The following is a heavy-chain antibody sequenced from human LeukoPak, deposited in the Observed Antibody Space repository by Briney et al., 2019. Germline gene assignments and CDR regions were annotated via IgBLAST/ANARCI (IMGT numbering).Heavy chain of an antibody. CDR1: GFTFSSYA. V-gene: IGHV3-30-3*01. CDR3: AKIPTTPMCYYFFDY. D-gene: IGHD2-15*01. J-gene: IGHJ4*02. CDR2: ISYDGSNK. Sequence: PGRSLRLSCAASGFTFSSYAMHWVRQAPGKGLEWVAVISYDGSNKYYADSVKGRFTISRDNSKNTLYLQMNSLRAEDTAVYYCAKIPTTPMCYYFFDYWGQGTLATVSS.